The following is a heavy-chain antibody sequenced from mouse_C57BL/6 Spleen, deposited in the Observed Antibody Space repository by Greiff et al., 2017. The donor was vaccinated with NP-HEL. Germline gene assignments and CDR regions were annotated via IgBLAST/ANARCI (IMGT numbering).Heavy chain of an antibody. D-gene: IGHD1-1*01. CDR2: ISSGSSTI. J-gene: IGHJ2*01. CDR1: GFTFSDYG. V-gene: IGHV5-17*01. CDR3: ARGDYYGSSSFDY. Sequence: EVQVVESGGGLVKPGGSLKLSCAASGFTFSDYGMHWVRQAPEKGLEWVAYISSGSSTIYYADTVKGRFTISRDNAKNTLFLQMTSLRSEDTAMYYCARGDYYGSSSFDYWGQGTTLTVSS.